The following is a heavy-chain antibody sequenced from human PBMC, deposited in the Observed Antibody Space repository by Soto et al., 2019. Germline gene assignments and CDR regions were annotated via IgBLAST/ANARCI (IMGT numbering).Heavy chain of an antibody. J-gene: IGHJ4*01. Sequence: SETQSLTCTVSGGSVTNSSYYWGWIRQSPGKGLEWIGSVYYRGRSYSKSSVKSRVTISVDTSKDRFSLSLNSVTASDTAVYLCVSQRTTVTTQAYSDYWG. V-gene: IGHV4-39*01. CDR3: VSQRTTVTTQAYSDY. CDR2: VYYRGRS. D-gene: IGHD4-17*01. CDR1: GGSVTNSSYY.